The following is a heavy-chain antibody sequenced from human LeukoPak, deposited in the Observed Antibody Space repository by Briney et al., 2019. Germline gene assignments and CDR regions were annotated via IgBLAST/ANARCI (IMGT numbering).Heavy chain of an antibody. Sequence: SETLSLTCTVSGGSISSGGYYWSWIRQPPGKGLEWIGYIYHSGSTYYNPSLKSRVTISVDRSKNQFSLKLSSVTAADTAVYYCARHPHLGRAARRYFDYWGQGTLVTVSS. CDR1: GGSISSGGYY. V-gene: IGHV4-30-2*01. J-gene: IGHJ4*02. CDR2: IYHSGST. CDR3: ARHPHLGRAARRYFDY. D-gene: IGHD6-6*01.